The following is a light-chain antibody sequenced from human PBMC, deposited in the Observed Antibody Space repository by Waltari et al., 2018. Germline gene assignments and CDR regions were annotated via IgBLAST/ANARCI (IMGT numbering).Light chain of an antibody. CDR1: QSISNY. CDR3: QQSFSTPRT. Sequence: DIQLTQSPSSLSASVGDRVTITCRASQSISNYLNWYQQKPGKAPQLLIYAASSLQRGVPSRFSGSNFGTDFTLTISSLHPGDFATYYCQQSFSTPRTFGQGTKVEIK. V-gene: IGKV1-39*01. J-gene: IGKJ1*01. CDR2: AAS.